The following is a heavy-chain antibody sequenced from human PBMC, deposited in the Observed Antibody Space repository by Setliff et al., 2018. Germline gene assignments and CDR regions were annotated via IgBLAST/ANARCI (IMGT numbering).Heavy chain of an antibody. CDR3: GRGFSRIEGWGNWFDP. D-gene: IGHD2-15*01. CDR1: GASISSYY. J-gene: IGHJ5*02. V-gene: IGHV4-4*07. Sequence: PSETLSLTCTVSGASISSYYWSWIRQPAGKGLEWIGRIYTSGSSNYNASLTSRLIITRDTSKNQISLKLTSATAADTAVYYCGRGFSRIEGWGNWFDPWGQGILVTVSS. CDR2: IYTSGSS.